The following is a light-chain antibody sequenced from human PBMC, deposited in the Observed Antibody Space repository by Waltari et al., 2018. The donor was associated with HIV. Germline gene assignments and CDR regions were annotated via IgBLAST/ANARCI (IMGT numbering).Light chain of an antibody. CDR2: EVN. V-gene: IGLV2-14*02. CDR3: SSYTSSRTWV. Sequence: QSALTQPASVSGSPGQSITMSCTGTSSDVGSYNLVSWYQQHPGKAPKLIIYEVNKRPPGITNRFSGFKSGNTASLTITGLQAEDEADYYCSSYTSSRTWVFGGGTKLTVL. J-gene: IGLJ3*02. CDR1: SSDVGSYNL.